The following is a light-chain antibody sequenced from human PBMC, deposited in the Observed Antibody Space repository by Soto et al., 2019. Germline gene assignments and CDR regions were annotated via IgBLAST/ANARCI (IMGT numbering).Light chain of an antibody. CDR2: EVS. Sequence: QSVLTQPPSVSGSPGQSVTISCTGTSSDVGSYNRVSWYQQPPGTAPKLMLYEVSNRPSGVPGRFSGSKSGNTASLTISGLQAEDEADYYCCSYTSSSTFVFGPGTKLTVL. V-gene: IGLV2-18*02. J-gene: IGLJ1*01. CDR3: CSYTSSSTFV. CDR1: SSDVGSYNR.